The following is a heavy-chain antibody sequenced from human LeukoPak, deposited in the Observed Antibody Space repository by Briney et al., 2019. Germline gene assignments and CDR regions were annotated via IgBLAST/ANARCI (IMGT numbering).Heavy chain of an antibody. CDR3: ARILDSAWGELGY. CDR2: INPNSGGT. J-gene: IGHJ4*02. Sequence: ASVKVSCKASEYTFNDYYMHWVRQAPGQGLEWMGWINPNSGGTNYAQKFQGRVTMTRDTSISTAYMELSRLRSDDTAVYYCARILDSAWGELGYWGQGTLVTVSS. CDR1: EYTFNDYY. V-gene: IGHV1-2*02. D-gene: IGHD6-19*01.